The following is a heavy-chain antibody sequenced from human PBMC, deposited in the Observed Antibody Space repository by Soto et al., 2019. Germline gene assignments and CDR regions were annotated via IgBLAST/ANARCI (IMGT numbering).Heavy chain of an antibody. D-gene: IGHD6-19*01. CDR3: AKGISSGKAYYYFMDV. CDR1: GFTFSSYA. Sequence: GGSLRLSCAASGFTFSSYAMSWVRQAPGKGLEWVSAISGSGGSTYYADSVKGRFTISRDNSKNTLYLQMNSLRAEDTAVYYCAKGISSGKAYYYFMDVWGKGTTVTVSS. J-gene: IGHJ6*03. CDR2: ISGSGGST. V-gene: IGHV3-23*01.